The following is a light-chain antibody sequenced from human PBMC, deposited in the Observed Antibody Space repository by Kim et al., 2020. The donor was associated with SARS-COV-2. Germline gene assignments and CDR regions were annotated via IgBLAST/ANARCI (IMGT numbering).Light chain of an antibody. V-gene: IGKV3-11*01. CDR3: QQRSNWQRT. Sequence: EIVLTQSPATLSLSPVERATLSCRASQSVSSYLAWYQQKPGQAPRLLIYDASNRATGIPARFSGSGSGTDFTLTISSLEPEDFAVYYCQQRSNWQRTFGQGTKVDIK. CDR2: DAS. CDR1: QSVSSY. J-gene: IGKJ1*01.